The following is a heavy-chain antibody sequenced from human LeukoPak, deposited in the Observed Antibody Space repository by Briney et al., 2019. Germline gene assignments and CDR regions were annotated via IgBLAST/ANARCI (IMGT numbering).Heavy chain of an antibody. J-gene: IGHJ4*02. V-gene: IGHV1-2*02. CDR1: GYTFTGAY. D-gene: IGHD3-9*01. CDR3: ARVLFNSGYDY. Sequence: ASVKVSCKPSGYTFTGAYVHWVRQAPGQGLEWMGWINPNSGETKFAQKFQGRVTMTRNTSISTVYMDLGGLRSDDTAVYYCARVLFNSGYDYWGQGSLVTVSP. CDR2: INPNSGET.